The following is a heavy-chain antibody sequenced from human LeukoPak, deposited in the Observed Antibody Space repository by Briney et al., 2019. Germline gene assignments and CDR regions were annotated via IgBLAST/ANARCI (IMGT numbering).Heavy chain of an antibody. CDR1: GGSISSSSAY. V-gene: IGHV4-39*01. CDR2: IYYSKNT. D-gene: IGHD5-18*01. J-gene: IGHJ4*02. CDR3: VSPRGFSYGYFDY. Sequence: TSETLSLTCTVSGGSISSSSAYWGWIRQPPGKGLEWIGSIYYSKNTYYNPSVKSRVTISADTSKNQFSLTLGSVSATDTAVYYCVSPRGFSYGYFDYWGQGTLVTVSS.